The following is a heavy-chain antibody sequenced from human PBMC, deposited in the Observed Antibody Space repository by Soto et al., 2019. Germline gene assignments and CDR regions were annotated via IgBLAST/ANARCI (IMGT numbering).Heavy chain of an antibody. V-gene: IGHV4-61*01. J-gene: IGHJ4*02. Sequence: SETLSLTCTVSGGSVSSGSYYWSWIRQPPGKGLEWIGYIYYSGSTNYNPSLKSRVTISVDTSKNQFSLKLSSVTAADTAVYYCARGTDYWGQGTLVTVSS. CDR1: GGSVSSGSYY. CDR2: IYYSGST. CDR3: ARGTDY. D-gene: IGHD2-2*01.